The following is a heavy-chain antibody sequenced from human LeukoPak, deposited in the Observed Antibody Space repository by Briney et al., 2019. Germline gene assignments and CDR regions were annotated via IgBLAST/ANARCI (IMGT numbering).Heavy chain of an antibody. Sequence: GGSLRLSCAASGFTFSSYAMSWVRQAPGKGLEWVSAISGSGGSTYYADSVKGRFTISRDNSKNTLYPQMNSLRAEDTAVYYCAKDIDIVVVPAAIRGHGMDVWGQGTTVTVSS. CDR2: ISGSGGST. CDR3: AKDIDIVVVPAAIRGHGMDV. V-gene: IGHV3-23*01. D-gene: IGHD2-2*02. CDR1: GFTFSSYA. J-gene: IGHJ6*02.